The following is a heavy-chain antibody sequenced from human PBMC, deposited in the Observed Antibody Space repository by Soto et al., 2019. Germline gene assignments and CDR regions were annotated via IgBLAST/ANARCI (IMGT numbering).Heavy chain of an antibody. CDR2: IYWDDDN. CDR1: GFSLTNNGEA. V-gene: IGHV2-5*02. D-gene: IGHD3-10*02. Sequence: SGPTLVNPTQTLTLTCTFSGFSLTNNGEAVGWFRQSPGKALEWLVLIYWDDDNRYNPTLRTRLSTTKDTSKNQVVLTLTNMDPEDTATYYCARYVATSPAGWFEPWGQGIPVTVSS. J-gene: IGHJ5*02. CDR3: ARYVATSPAGWFEP.